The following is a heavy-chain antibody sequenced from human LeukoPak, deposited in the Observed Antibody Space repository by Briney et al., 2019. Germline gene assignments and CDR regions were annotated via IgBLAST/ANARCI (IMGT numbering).Heavy chain of an antibody. D-gene: IGHD6-19*01. CDR2: IHYSGST. V-gene: IGHV4-59*01. Sequence: PSETLSLTRTVSGGSISSYYWSWIRQPPGKGLEWIGNIHYSGSTRYNPSLKSRVTMSLDTSRNQLSLKMSSVTAADTAVYYCARPYRSGWSGSFDYWGQGTLVTVSS. CDR1: GGSISSYY. J-gene: IGHJ4*02. CDR3: ARPYRSGWSGSFDY.